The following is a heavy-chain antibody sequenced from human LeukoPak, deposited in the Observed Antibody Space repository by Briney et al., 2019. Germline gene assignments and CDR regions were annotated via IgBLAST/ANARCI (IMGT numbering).Heavy chain of an antibody. CDR1: GFAFSNYS. CDR2: ISNSGSHI. J-gene: IGHJ4*02. Sequence: GGSLRLSCVVSGFAFSNYSMRWVRLAPGKGLEGVSSISNSGSHIYYADSVKGRFTISRDNAKNSLFLQINSLRAEDAAGYYSATLLLGPTEDHWGQGTLVTVSS. CDR3: ATLLLGPTEDH. D-gene: IGHD3-16*01. V-gene: IGHV3-21*01.